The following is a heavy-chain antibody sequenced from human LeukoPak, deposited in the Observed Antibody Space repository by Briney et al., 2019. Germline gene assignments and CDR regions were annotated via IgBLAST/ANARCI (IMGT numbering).Heavy chain of an antibody. CDR1: GFTFSSYA. CDR2: ISFDESNK. D-gene: IGHD6-19*01. CDR3: ARDKEDSTVWSSEYFQH. Sequence: GGSLRLSCAASGFTFSSYALHWVRQAPGKGLEWVAVISFDESNKLYADTVNGRFTIPRDNSKNTLFLQMNRLRAEDTAVYYCARDKEDSTVWSSEYFQHWGQGTLVTVSS. J-gene: IGHJ1*01. V-gene: IGHV3-30*04.